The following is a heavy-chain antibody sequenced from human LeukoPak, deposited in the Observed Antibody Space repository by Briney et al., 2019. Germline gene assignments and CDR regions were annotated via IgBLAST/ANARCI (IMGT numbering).Heavy chain of an antibody. CDR3: ATSVEGGYYFDY. V-gene: IGHV1-24*01. D-gene: IGHD1-1*01. Sequence: ASVKVSCKVSGYTLTELSMHWVRQAPGKGLEWMGGFDPEDGETIYAQKFQGRVTMTEDTSTDTAYMELSSLRSEDTAAYYCATSVEGGYYFDYWGQGTLVTVSS. CDR2: FDPEDGET. J-gene: IGHJ4*02. CDR1: GYTLTELS.